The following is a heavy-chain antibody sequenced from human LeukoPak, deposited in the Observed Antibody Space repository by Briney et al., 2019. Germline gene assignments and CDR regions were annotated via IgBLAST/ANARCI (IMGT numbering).Heavy chain of an antibody. Sequence: GGSLRLSCAASGFTVSSNYMTWVRQAPGKGLEWVSIIYTGGTTYYADSVKGRFTISRDNSRNTLYLQMNSLRAEDTAVYYCAKDGMYSSSSSYYFDYWGQGTLVTVAS. J-gene: IGHJ4*02. CDR2: IYTGGTT. D-gene: IGHD6-6*01. CDR3: AKDGMYSSSSSYYFDY. CDR1: GFTVSSNY. V-gene: IGHV3-53*01.